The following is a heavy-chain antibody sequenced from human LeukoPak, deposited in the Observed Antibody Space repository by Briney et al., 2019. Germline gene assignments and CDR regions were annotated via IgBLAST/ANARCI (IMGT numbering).Heavy chain of an antibody. D-gene: IGHD3-22*01. J-gene: IGHJ4*02. CDR3: AKASAMIVVVSKHFDY. Sequence: GGSLRLSCAASGFAFSSYAMSWVRQAPGKGLEWVSAISGSGGSTYYADSVKGRFTISRDNSKNTLYLQMNSLRAEDTAVYYCAKASAMIVVVSKHFDYWGQGTLVTVSS. CDR1: GFAFSSYA. CDR2: ISGSGGST. V-gene: IGHV3-23*01.